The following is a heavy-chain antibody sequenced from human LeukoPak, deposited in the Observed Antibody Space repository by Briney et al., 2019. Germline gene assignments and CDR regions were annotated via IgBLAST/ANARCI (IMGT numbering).Heavy chain of an antibody. V-gene: IGHV1-69*01. D-gene: IGHD5-24*01. CDR2: IIPIFGTA. CDR3: ARAKGDGYNLIDY. CDR1: GGTFSSYA. J-gene: IGHJ4*02. Sequence: GSSVKVSCRASGGTFSSYAISWVRQAPGQGLEWMGGIIPIFGTANYAQKFQGRVTITADESTSTAYMELSSLRSEDTAVYYCARAKGDGYNLIDYWGQGTLVTVSS.